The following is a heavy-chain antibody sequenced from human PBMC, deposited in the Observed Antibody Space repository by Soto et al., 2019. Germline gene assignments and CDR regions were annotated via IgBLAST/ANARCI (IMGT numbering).Heavy chain of an antibody. V-gene: IGHV3-23*01. CDR3: VRATTVSFDL. Sequence: GGSLRLSCAASGFTFSSYAMSWVRQAPGKGLEWVSGISSNGGSTYHADSVKGRFTISRDNARNTLILQMNSLRAEDTAFYFCVRATTVSFDLWGPGTLVTVSS. J-gene: IGHJ4*02. CDR2: ISSNGGST. D-gene: IGHD1-1*01. CDR1: GFTFSSYA.